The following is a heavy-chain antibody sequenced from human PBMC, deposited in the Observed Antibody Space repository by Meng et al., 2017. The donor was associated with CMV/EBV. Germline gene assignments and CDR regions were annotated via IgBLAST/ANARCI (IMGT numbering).Heavy chain of an antibody. V-gene: IGHV1-2*02. CDR1: GYTFTGYY. CDR3: ARDECSSTSCYYY. Sequence: ASVPVSCKASGYTFTGYYMHWVRRAPGQGLEWMGWINPNSGGTNYAQKFQGRVTMNRDTSISTAYMELSRLRSDDTAVYYCARDECSSTSCYYYWGQGTLVTVSS. J-gene: IGHJ4*02. CDR2: INPNSGGT. D-gene: IGHD2-2*01.